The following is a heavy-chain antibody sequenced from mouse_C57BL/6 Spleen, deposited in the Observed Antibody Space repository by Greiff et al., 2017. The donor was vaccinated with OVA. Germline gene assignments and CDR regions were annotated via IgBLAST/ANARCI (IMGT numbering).Heavy chain of an antibody. D-gene: IGHD2-2*01. CDR2: IAPANGDT. CDR3: TTRMVTTGFAY. V-gene: IGHV14-4*01. Sequence: EVQLQQSGAELVRPGASVKLSCTASGFNITDDYMHWVKQRPEQGLEWIGWIAPANGDTESASTFQGQATITADTSYNPAYLQLSSLTSEDTAVYYCTTRMVTTGFAYWGQGTLVTVSA. CDR1: GFNITDDY. J-gene: IGHJ3*01.